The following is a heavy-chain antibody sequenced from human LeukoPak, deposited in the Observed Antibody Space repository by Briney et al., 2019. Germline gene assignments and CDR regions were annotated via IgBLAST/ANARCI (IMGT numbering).Heavy chain of an antibody. CDR2: ISYDGSNK. CDR3: AKDRLLRFFDY. V-gene: IGHV3-30*04. J-gene: IGHJ4*02. CDR1: GFTFSSYA. Sequence: PGGSLRLSCAASGFTFSSYAMHWVRQAPGKGLEWVAVISYDGSNKYYADSVKGRFTISRDNSKNTLYLQMNSLRAEDTAVYYCAKDRLLRFFDYWGQGTLVTVSS. D-gene: IGHD4-17*01.